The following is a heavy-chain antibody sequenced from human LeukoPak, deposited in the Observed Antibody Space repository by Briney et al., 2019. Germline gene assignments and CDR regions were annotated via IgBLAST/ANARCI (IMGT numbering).Heavy chain of an antibody. CDR3: ARVPGVTRYFDS. Sequence: PGGSLRLSRAASGFTFTCCWMSWVRQTPGKGLWWVASIKQDGGEKFYADSVKGRLTISRDNAKNSLYQQMNSLRAEDTAVYYCARVPGVTRYFDSWGQGILVTVSS. V-gene: IGHV3-7*01. J-gene: IGHJ4*02. CDR2: IKQDGGEK. D-gene: IGHD4-23*01. CDR1: GFTFTCCW.